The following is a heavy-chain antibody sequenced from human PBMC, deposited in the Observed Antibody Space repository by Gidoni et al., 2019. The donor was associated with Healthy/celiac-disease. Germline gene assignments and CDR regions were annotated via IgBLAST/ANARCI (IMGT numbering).Heavy chain of an antibody. J-gene: IGHJ3*02. CDR3: ARTRLGLYCSSTSCYDDAFDI. CDR1: GFSLSTSGMR. D-gene: IGHD2-2*01. V-gene: IGHV2-70*04. Sequence: QVTLKESGPALVKPTQTLTLTCTFSGFSLSTSGMRVSWIRQPPGKALEWLARIDWDDDTFYSTSLKTRLTISKDTSKNHVVLKMTNMDPVDTATYYCARTRLGLYCSSTSCYDDAFDIWGQGTMVTVSS. CDR2: IDWDDDT.